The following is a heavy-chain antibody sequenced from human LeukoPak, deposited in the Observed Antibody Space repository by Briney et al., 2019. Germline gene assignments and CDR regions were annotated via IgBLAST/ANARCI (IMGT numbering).Heavy chain of an antibody. CDR2: INPNSGGT. D-gene: IGHD3-3*01. Sequence: ASVKVSCKASGYTFTGYYMHWVRQAPGQGLEWMGWINPNSGGTNYAQNFQGRVTMTRDTSISTAYMELSRLRSDDTAVYYCARGEASTIFGVVWFDPWGQGTLVTVSS. V-gene: IGHV1-2*02. J-gene: IGHJ5*02. CDR3: ARGEASTIFGVVWFDP. CDR1: GYTFTGYY.